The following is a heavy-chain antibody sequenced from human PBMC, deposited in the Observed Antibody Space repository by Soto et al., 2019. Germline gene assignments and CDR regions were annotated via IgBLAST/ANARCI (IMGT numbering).Heavy chain of an antibody. CDR2: IIPIFGTA. CDR3: ATYPYYYDSSGYYYFDY. CDR1: GGTFSSYA. V-gene: IGHV1-69*01. Sequence: QVQLVQSGAEVKKPGSSVKVSCKASGGTFSSYAISWVRQAPGQGLEWMGGIIPIFGTANYAQKFQGRVTITADESTSTAYMELSSLRSEDTAVYYCATYPYYYDSSGYYYFDYWCQGTLVTVSS. D-gene: IGHD3-22*01. J-gene: IGHJ4*02.